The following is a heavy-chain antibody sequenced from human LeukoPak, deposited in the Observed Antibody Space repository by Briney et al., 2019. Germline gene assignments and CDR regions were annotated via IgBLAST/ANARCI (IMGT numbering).Heavy chain of an antibody. CDR3: ARDPSLSY. D-gene: IGHD3-16*02. J-gene: IGHJ4*02. V-gene: IGHV3-53*04. CDR2: IYSGGST. CDR1: GFTFSDYY. Sequence: GGSLRLSCAASGFTFSDYYMSWVRQAPGKGLEWVSVIYSGGSTYYADSVKGRFTISRHNSKNTLYLQMNSLRAEDTAVYYCARDPSLSYWGQGTLVTVSS.